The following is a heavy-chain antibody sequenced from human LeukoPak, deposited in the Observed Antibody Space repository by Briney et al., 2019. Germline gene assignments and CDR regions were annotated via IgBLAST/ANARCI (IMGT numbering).Heavy chain of an antibody. CDR3: ASPGTLAAAGGYYYYYYMDV. Sequence: SETLSLTCTVSGGSISSGDYYWSWIRQPPGKGLEWIGYIYYSGSTDYNPSLKSRVTISVDTSKNQFSLKLSSVTAADTAVYYCASPGTLAAAGGYYYYYYMDVWGKGTTVTVSS. V-gene: IGHV4-30-4*08. D-gene: IGHD6-13*01. CDR2: IYYSGST. J-gene: IGHJ6*03. CDR1: GGSISSGDYY.